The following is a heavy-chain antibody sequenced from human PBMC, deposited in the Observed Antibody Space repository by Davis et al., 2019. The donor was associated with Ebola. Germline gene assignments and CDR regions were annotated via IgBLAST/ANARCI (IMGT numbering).Heavy chain of an antibody. CDR2: INPTGTGT. CDR3: AIGSGALISP. D-gene: IGHD6-19*01. Sequence: ASVKVSCKASGDTFSSYYVHWVRQAPGQGLDWVGFINPTGTGTTYAQKFQDRVAMTRDTSTSTAYLDLSSLRSDDTAVYYCAIGSGALISPWGQGTLVSVSS. V-gene: IGHV1-46*01. CDR1: GDTFSSYY. J-gene: IGHJ5*02.